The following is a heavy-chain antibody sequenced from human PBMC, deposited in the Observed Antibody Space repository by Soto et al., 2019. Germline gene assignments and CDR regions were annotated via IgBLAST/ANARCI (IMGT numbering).Heavy chain of an antibody. D-gene: IGHD6-13*01. V-gene: IGHV3-33*01. CDR2: IWYDGSNK. CDR3: ARDPIAAAGTGYFQH. CDR1: GFTFSSYG. J-gene: IGHJ1*01. Sequence: QVQLVESGGGVVQPGRSLRLSCAASGFTFSSYGMHWVRQAPGKGLEWVAVIWYDGSNKYYADSVKGRFTISRDNSKNTLYLQMNSLRAEDTAVYYCARDPIAAAGTGYFQHWGQGTLVTVSS.